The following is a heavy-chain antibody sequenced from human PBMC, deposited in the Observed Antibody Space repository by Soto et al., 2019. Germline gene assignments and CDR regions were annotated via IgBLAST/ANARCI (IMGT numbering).Heavy chain of an antibody. CDR1: GFTFSSYA. Sequence: GGSLRLSCAASGFTFSSYAMSWVRQAPGQGLEWVSSLSGTGGSTYYADSVKGRFTISRDNSKHTLFLQMNSLRGEDTAVYYCAKHEANYYYSSGYLALDSWGQGTLVTVSS. CDR2: LSGTGGST. J-gene: IGHJ4*02. V-gene: IGHV3-23*01. D-gene: IGHD3-22*01. CDR3: AKHEANYYYSSGYLALDS.